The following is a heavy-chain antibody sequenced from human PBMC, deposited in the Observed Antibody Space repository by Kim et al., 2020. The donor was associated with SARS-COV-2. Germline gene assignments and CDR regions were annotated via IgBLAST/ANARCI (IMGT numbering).Heavy chain of an antibody. CDR2: ISWDGGST. D-gene: IGHD3-9*01. J-gene: IGHJ4*02. Sequence: GGSLRLSCAASGFTFDDYTMHWVRQAPGKGLEWVSLISWDGGSTYYADSVKGRFTISRDNSKNSLYLQMNSLRTEDTALYYCAKDSSGGRSDILTGYYWIRWGYFDYWGQGTLVTVSS. V-gene: IGHV3-43*01. CDR3: AKDSSGGRSDILTGYYWIRWGYFDY. CDR1: GFTFDDYT.